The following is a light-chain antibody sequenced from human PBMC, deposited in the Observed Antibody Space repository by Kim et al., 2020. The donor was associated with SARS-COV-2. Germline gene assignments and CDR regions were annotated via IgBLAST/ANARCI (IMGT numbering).Light chain of an antibody. CDR2: SSD. J-gene: IGLJ3*02. Sequence: GQRVTLSCSGSSSNIGNNYVNWYQQLPGTAPKLLIYSSDRRPSGVPDRISGSKSGTSGSLAISGLQSEDEADYYCAAWDDSLNAWVFGGGTQLTVL. CDR3: AAWDDSLNAWV. CDR1: SSNIGNNY. V-gene: IGLV1-44*01.